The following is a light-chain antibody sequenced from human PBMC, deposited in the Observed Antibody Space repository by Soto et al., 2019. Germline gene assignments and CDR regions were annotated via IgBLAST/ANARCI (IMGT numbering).Light chain of an antibody. CDR3: QQRSNWPLGT. CDR1: QSVSSY. V-gene: IGKV3-11*01. Sequence: EIVLTQSPATLSLSPGERATLSCWASQSVSSYLAWYQQKPGQAPRLLIYDASNRATGIPARFSGSGSGTDFTLTIISLEPEDFAVYYCQQRSNWPLGTFGQGTKVEIK. CDR2: DAS. J-gene: IGKJ1*01.